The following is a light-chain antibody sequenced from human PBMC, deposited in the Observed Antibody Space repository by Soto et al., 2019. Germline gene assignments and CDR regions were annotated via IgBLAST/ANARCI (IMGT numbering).Light chain of an antibody. CDR3: QQYHNWPA. CDR2: GAS. V-gene: IGKV3-15*01. J-gene: IGKJ1*01. CDR1: QSVSRN. Sequence: EIVMTQSPATLSVSPGERATLSCRASQSVSRNLAWYQQKPGQAPRLLIYGASTRATGIPARFSGSGSGTEFTLTISSLQSEDFAVYYCQQYHNWPAFGQGTKVDI.